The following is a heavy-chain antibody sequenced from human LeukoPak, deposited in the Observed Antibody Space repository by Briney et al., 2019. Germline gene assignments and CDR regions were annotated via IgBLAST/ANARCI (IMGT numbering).Heavy chain of an antibody. J-gene: IGHJ4*02. V-gene: IGHV4-34*01. Sequence: PSETLSLTCAVYGGSFSGYTWTWIRQPPGKGLEWIGQINHSGTTEYNPSLNSRVTMSVDTSKNQFSLKLTSVTAADTAVYYCARGAPGYWGQGTLVTVSS. CDR1: GGSFSGYT. CDR2: INHSGTT. CDR3: ARGAPGY.